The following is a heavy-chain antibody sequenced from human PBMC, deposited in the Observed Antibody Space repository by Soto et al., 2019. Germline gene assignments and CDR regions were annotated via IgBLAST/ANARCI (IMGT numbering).Heavy chain of an antibody. D-gene: IGHD3-10*01. CDR2: ISGSGGST. CDR1: GFTFSSYA. Sequence: LSLTCAASGFTFSSYAMSWVRQAPGKGLEWVSAISGSGGSTYYADSVKGRFTISRDNSKNTLYLQMNSLRAEDTAVYYCAKCPHRIYGSGTGPNFDYWGQGTLVTVSS. V-gene: IGHV3-23*01. CDR3: AKCPHRIYGSGTGPNFDY. J-gene: IGHJ4*02.